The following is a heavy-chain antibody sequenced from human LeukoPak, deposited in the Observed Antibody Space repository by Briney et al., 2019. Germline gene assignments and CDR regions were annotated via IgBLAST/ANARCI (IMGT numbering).Heavy chain of an antibody. V-gene: IGHV3-30*04. D-gene: IGHD6-13*01. CDR3: ARDGSSSWYPTRIDY. CDR2: ISYDGSNK. CDR1: GFPFDNYA. J-gene: IGHJ4*02. Sequence: GGSLRLSCAASGFPFDNYALHWVRQAPGKGLEWVAVISYDGSNKYYADSVKGRFTLSRDNSKNTVYLQMNNLRPEDTAVYYCARDGSSSWYPTRIDYWGQGTLVTVSS.